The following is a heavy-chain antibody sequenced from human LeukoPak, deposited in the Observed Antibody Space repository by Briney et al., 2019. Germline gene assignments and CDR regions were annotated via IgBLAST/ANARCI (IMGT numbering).Heavy chain of an antibody. Sequence: GGSLRLSCAASGFTFDDYAMHWVRQPPGKGLEGVACISWNSGSIGYADSVKGRFTISRDNAKNSLYLQMNSLRAEDMALYYCAKGLTIFGVVIPTDAFDIWGQGTMVTVSS. CDR2: ISWNSGSI. V-gene: IGHV3-9*03. CDR1: GFTFDDYA. CDR3: AKGLTIFGVVIPTDAFDI. D-gene: IGHD3-3*01. J-gene: IGHJ3*02.